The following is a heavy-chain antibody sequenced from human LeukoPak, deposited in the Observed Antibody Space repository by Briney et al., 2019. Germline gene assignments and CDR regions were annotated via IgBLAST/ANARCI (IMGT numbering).Heavy chain of an antibody. J-gene: IGHJ4*02. CDR2: IYHSGST. V-gene: IGHV4-30-2*01. Sequence: SETLSLTCTVSGGSISSGGYYWSWIRQPPGKGLEWIGYIYHSGSTYYNPSLKSRVTISVDTSKNQFSLKLSSVTAADTAVYYCARVNLNYFDYWGQGTLVTVFS. CDR1: GGSISSGGYY. CDR3: ARVNLNYFDY.